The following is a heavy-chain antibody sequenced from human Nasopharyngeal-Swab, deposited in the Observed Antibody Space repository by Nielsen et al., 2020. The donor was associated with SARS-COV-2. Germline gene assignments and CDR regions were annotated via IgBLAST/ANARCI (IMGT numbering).Heavy chain of an antibody. D-gene: IGHD3-10*01. CDR1: GCSISGYY. Sequence: SETLSLTCTVSGCSISGYYWSCIRQPPGQGLALIGEINHSGSTNYNPSLKSRVTISVDTSKNQFSLKLSSVTAADTAVYYCARGNYYGSGSPIPYATKYYYGMDVWGQGTTVTVSS. J-gene: IGHJ6*02. CDR3: ARGNYYGSGSPIPYATKYYYGMDV. CDR2: INHSGST. V-gene: IGHV4-34*01.